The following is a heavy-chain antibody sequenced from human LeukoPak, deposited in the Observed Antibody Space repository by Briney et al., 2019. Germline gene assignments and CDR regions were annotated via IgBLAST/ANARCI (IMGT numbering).Heavy chain of an antibody. CDR3: ARKYQGMDV. Sequence: ASVKVSCKASGYTCTVFYMHWVRQAPGQGLEWMGWINPNSGGTKYAQKFQGRVTMTRDTSISTAYMELSRLRSDDTAVYYCARKYQGMDVWGQGTTVTVSS. CDR2: INPNSGGT. V-gene: IGHV1-2*02. D-gene: IGHD6-6*01. CDR1: GYTCTVFY. J-gene: IGHJ6*02.